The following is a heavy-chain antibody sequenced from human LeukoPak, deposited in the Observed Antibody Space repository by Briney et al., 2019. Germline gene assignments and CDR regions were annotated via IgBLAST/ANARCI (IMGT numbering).Heavy chain of an antibody. Sequence: GGSLRLSCTASGFTFSNYAMSWVRQAPGKGLEWVSGISDSAGSTYYADSVKGRFTISRDKSKNTLYLQLNSLRAEDTAVYYCAKATQIVGATSSFDYWGQGTLVTVSS. CDR1: GFTFSNYA. CDR2: ISDSAGST. D-gene: IGHD1-26*01. V-gene: IGHV3-23*01. J-gene: IGHJ4*02. CDR3: AKATQIVGATSSFDY.